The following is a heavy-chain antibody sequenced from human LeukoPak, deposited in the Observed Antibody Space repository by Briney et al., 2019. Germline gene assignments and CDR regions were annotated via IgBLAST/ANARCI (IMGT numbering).Heavy chain of an antibody. Sequence: SETLSLTCAVYGGSFSGYYWSWIRQPPGKGLEWIGEINHSGSTNYNPSLRSRVTISVDTSKNQFSLKLSSVTAADTAVYYCARVGRYSSRLPGLWGQGTMVTVSS. V-gene: IGHV4-34*01. D-gene: IGHD6-19*01. J-gene: IGHJ3*01. CDR2: INHSGST. CDR3: ARVGRYSSRLPGL. CDR1: GGSFSGYY.